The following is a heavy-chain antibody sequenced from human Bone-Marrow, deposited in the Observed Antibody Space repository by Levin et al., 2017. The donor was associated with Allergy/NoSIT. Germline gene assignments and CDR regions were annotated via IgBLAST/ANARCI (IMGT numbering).Heavy chain of an antibody. D-gene: IGHD3-9*01. V-gene: IGHV4-39*01. J-gene: IGHJ1*01. CDR1: GGSISSSSYY. CDR3: ARQLRYFDWLSNHQRAQYFQH. Sequence: SQTLSLTCTVSGGSISSSSYYWGWIRQPPGKGLEWIGSIYYSGSTYYNPSLKSRVTISVDTSKNQFSLKLSSVTAADTAVYYCARQLRYFDWLSNHQRAQYFQHWGQGTLVAVSS. CDR2: IYYSGST.